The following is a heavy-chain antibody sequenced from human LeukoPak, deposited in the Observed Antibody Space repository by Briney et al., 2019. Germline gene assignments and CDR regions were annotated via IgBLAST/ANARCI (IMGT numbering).Heavy chain of an antibody. CDR1: GFTFSSYA. CDR3: ARDFQWLDYYHYYMDV. CDR2: ISSNGGST. V-gene: IGHV3-64*01. D-gene: IGHD6-19*01. J-gene: IGHJ6*03. Sequence: GGSLRLSCAASGFTFSSYAMHWVRQAPGKGLEYVSAISSNGGSTYYANSVKGRFTISRDNSKNTLYLQMGSLRAEDMAVYYCARDFQWLDYYHYYMDVWGKGTTVTVSS.